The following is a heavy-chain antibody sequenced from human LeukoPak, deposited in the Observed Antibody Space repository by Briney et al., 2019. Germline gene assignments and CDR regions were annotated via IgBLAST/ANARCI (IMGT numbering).Heavy chain of an antibody. CDR1: EFTFSTYG. CDR2: INYSGDST. D-gene: IGHD3-3*01. CDR3: AKHSWWSGYFYFLPFDY. J-gene: IGHJ4*02. Sequence: PGGALRLSCAASEFTFSTYGMSWVRQAPGKGLEWVSGINYSGDSTYYADSVKGRFTISRDNSKNTLYLQMNSLRVEDTAVYYCAKHSWWSGYFYFLPFDYWGQGTRSPSPQ. V-gene: IGHV3-23*01.